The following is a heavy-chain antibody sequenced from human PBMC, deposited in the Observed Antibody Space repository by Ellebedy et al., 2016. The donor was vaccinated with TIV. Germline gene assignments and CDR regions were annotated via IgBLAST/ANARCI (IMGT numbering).Heavy chain of an antibody. CDR3: TKDVDPGGLYS. Sequence: SLKISCAVSGFTSHDHGMHWVRPAPGKGLEWVSGIIWNSGATGYADSVKGRFTISRDNAKNSLYLQMNSLRVEDTALYYCTKDVDPGGLYSWGQGTLVTVSS. CDR2: IIWNSGAT. V-gene: IGHV3-9*02. CDR1: GFTSHDHG. D-gene: IGHD1-1*01. J-gene: IGHJ5*02.